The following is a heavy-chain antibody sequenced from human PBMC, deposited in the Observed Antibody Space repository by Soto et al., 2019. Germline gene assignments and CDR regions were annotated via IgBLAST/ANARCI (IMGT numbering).Heavy chain of an antibody. CDR2: TNTGGTT. V-gene: IGHV3-53*02. D-gene: IGHD1-26*01. J-gene: IGHJ6*02. CDR1: GFTVNSNY. Sequence: EVQVLATGGGLIQPGGSLRLSCAASGFTVNSNYMSWVRQAPGEGLQWVSITNTGGTTYYADSVKGRFTVSRDNSKNTLYLQMNSPRAEDTAVYYCPKGDGFILAVWGQGTTVSVSS. CDR3: PKGDGFILAV.